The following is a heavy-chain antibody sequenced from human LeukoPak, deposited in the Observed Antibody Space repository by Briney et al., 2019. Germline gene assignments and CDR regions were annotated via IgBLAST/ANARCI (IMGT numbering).Heavy chain of an antibody. CDR1: GGSISSYY. D-gene: IGHD5-24*01. CDR3: ARYGGDGYNFDY. V-gene: IGHV4-59*01. Sequence: SETPSFTCTVSGGSISSYYWSWIRQPPGKGLEWIGYIYYSGSTNYNPSLKSRVTISVDTSKNQFSLKLSSVTAADTAVYYCARYGGDGYNFDYWGQGTLVTVSS. CDR2: IYYSGST. J-gene: IGHJ4*02.